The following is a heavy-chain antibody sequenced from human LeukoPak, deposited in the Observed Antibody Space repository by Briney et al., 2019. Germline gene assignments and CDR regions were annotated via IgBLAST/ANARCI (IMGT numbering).Heavy chain of an antibody. CDR2: ISSSSSCI. Sequence: GGSLRLSCAASGFTFSSYSMNWVRQAPGKGLEWVSSISSSSSCIYYADSVKGRFTISRDNAKNSLYLQMNSLRAEDTAVYYCARLPLYSSGWYFYYYYMDVWGKGTTVTVSS. CDR3: ARLPLYSSGWYFYYYYMDV. CDR1: GFTFSSYS. V-gene: IGHV3-21*01. D-gene: IGHD6-19*01. J-gene: IGHJ6*03.